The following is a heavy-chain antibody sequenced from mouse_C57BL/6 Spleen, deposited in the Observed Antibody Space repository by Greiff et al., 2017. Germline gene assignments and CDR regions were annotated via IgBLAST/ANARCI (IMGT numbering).Heavy chain of an antibody. J-gene: IGHJ2*01. CDR1: GFTFSSYA. CDR2: ISDGGSYT. V-gene: IGHV5-4*01. CDR3: ARENSNYGFDY. Sequence: EVKLVESGGGLVKPGGSLKLSCAASGFTFSSYAMSWVRQTPEKRLEWVATISDGGSYTYYPDNVKGRFTISRDNAKNNLYPQMSHLKSEDTAMYYCARENSNYGFDYWGQGTTLTVSS. D-gene: IGHD2-5*01.